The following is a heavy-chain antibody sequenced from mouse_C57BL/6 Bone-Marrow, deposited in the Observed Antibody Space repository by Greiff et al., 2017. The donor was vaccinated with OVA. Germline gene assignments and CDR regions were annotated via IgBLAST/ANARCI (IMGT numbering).Heavy chain of an antibody. V-gene: IGHV5-15*04. J-gene: IGHJ1*03. CDR1: GFTFSDYG. CDR2: ISNLAYSI. CDR3: ARRIYYGYDDWYFDV. Sequence: DVKLVESGGGLVQPGGSLKLSCAASGFTFSDYGMAWVRQAPRKGPEWVAFISNLAYSIYYADTVTGRFTISRENAKNTLYLEMSSLRSEDTAMYYCARRIYYGYDDWYFDVWGTGTTVTVSS. D-gene: IGHD2-2*01.